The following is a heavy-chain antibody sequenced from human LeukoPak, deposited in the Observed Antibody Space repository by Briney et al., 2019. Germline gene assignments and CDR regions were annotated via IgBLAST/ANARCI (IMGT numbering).Heavy chain of an antibody. D-gene: IGHD2-8*02. V-gene: IGHV4-34*01. CDR1: GGSFSGYY. Sequence: PSETLSLTCAVYGGSFSGYYWSWIRQPPGKGLEWIGEINHSGSTNYNPSLKSRVTISVDTSKNQFSLKLSSVTAADTAVYYCASVPVVPARDYYYYMDVWGKGTTVTVSS. CDR2: INHSGST. CDR3: ASVPVVPARDYYYYMDV. J-gene: IGHJ6*03.